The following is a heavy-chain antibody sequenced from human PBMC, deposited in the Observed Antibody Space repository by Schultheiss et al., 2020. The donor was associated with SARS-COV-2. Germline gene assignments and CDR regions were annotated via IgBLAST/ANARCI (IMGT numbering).Heavy chain of an antibody. CDR3: ARYIAARDYYYMDV. D-gene: IGHD6-13*01. CDR2: ISTSSSYI. CDR1: GFTFTAYS. J-gene: IGHJ6*03. V-gene: IGHV3-21*01. Sequence: GESLKISCAASGFTFTAYSINWVRQAPGKGLAWVSSISTSSSYIYYADSVKGRFTISRDNANNSLYLQMNSLRAEDTAVYYCARYIAARDYYYMDVWGKGTTVTVSS.